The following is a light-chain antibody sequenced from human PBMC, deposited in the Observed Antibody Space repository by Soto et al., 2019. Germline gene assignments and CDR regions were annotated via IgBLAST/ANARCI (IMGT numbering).Light chain of an antibody. CDR1: QATRSY. CDR2: DAS. Sequence: DIQLTQSPSYLSASVGDRVTITCRASQATRSYLAWYQQKPGKAPKLLIYDASSLESGVPSGFSGSGSGTEFTLTISSLQPDDFATYYCQQYSSYSKTFGQGTKVDIK. V-gene: IGKV1-5*01. CDR3: QQYSSYSKT. J-gene: IGKJ1*01.